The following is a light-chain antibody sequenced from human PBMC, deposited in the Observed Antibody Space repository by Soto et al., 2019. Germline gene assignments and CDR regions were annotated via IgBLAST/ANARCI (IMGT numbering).Light chain of an antibody. V-gene: IGLV2-11*01. CDR3: CSYAGNYILV. CDR1: SSDVGGYNY. Sequence: QSALTQPRSVSGSPGQSLTISCTGASSDVGGYNYVSWYQQYPGKAPKLMIYDVTKRPSGVPDRFSGSKSGNTASLTISGLLAADEADYYCCSYAGNYILVFGGGTKLTVL. J-gene: IGLJ2*01. CDR2: DVT.